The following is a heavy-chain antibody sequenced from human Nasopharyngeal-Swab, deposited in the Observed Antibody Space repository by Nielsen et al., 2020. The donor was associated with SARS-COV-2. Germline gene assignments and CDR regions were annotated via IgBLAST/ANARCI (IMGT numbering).Heavy chain of an antibody. J-gene: IGHJ3*02. D-gene: IGHD3-3*01. Sequence: ESLKISCAASGFTFSSYAMSWVRQAPGKGLGWVSAISGSGGSTYYADSVKGRFTISRDNSKNTLYLQMNSLRAEDTAVYYCAKVSVLRFLGGAFDIWGQGTMVTVSS. V-gene: IGHV3-23*01. CDR2: ISGSGGST. CDR1: GFTFSSYA. CDR3: AKVSVLRFLGGAFDI.